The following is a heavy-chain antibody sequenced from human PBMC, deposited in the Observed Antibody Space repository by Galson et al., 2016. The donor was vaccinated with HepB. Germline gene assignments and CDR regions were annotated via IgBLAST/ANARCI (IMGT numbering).Heavy chain of an antibody. CDR3: ARRRGSGSHDY. J-gene: IGHJ4*02. V-gene: IGHV3-7*05. D-gene: IGHD3-10*01. Sequence: SLRLSCAASGFTLSSYWMSWVRQAPGKGLEWVANIKQDGSEEYYVDSEKGRFTISRDNAKNSLYLQMNSLRAEDTAVYYCARRRGSGSHDYWGQGTLVTVSS. CDR2: IKQDGSEE. CDR1: GFTLSSYW.